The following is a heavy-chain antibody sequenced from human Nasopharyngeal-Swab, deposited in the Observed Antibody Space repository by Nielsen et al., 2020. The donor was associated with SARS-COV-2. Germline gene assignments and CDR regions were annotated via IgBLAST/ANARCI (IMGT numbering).Heavy chain of an antibody. CDR2: IFFSGST. CDR1: GVSISSYY. V-gene: IGHV4-59*01. J-gene: IGHJ6*02. CDR3: AREAYSSRGLCYYGLDV. D-gene: IGHD6-13*01. Sequence: SETLSLTCTVSGVSISSYYWRWIRKPQGRGLEWIGYIFFSGSTYYNPSLKSRVTISVDTSKNQFSLKLSSVTAADTAVYFCAREAYSSRGLCYYGLDVWGQGTTVTVSS.